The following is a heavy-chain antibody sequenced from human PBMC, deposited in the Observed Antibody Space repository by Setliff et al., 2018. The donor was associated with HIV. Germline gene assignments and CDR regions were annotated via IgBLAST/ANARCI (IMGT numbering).Heavy chain of an antibody. V-gene: IGHV1-69-2*01. CDR3: ARSGGGWYNWFDP. CDR1: GYTFTAYY. Sequence: ASVKVSCKTSGYTFTAYYIHWVKQAPGKGLEWVGRVNPEDGETMYAEKFQGRVTITADTSRDTAYMELSSLRFDDTAVYYCARSGGGWYNWFDPWGQGTPVTVSS. D-gene: IGHD3-16*01. J-gene: IGHJ5*02. CDR2: VNPEDGET.